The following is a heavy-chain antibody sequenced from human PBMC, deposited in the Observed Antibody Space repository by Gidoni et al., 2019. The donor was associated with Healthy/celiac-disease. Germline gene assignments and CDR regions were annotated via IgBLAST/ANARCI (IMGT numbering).Heavy chain of an antibody. CDR1: GGSFSGYY. J-gene: IGHJ4*02. CDR2: INHSVIT. Sequence: QAQLQQCGAGLLKPSETLSLTRAVYGGSFSGYYWSWIRQPPGKGLEWIGEINHSVITNYNPSLKSRVTISVDTSQNPFSLKLSSVTAASPAVYSCAIGPGGDWCQGTLVTVSS. V-gene: IGHV4-34*01. CDR3: AIGPGGD. D-gene: IGHD3-10*01.